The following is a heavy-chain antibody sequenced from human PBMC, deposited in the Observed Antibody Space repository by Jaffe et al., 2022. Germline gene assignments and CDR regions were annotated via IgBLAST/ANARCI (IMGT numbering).Heavy chain of an antibody. CDR1: GYTFTGYY. J-gene: IGHJ4*02. CDR3: ARENSYYYDSSGYYYVY. D-gene: IGHD3-22*01. CDR2: INPNSGGT. Sequence: QVQLVQSGAEVKKPGASVKVSCKASGYTFTGYYMHWVRQAPGQGLEWMGWINPNSGGTNYAQKFQGRVTMTRDTSISTAYMELSRLRSDDTAVYYCARENSYYYDSSGYYYVYWGQGTLVTVSS. V-gene: IGHV1-2*02.